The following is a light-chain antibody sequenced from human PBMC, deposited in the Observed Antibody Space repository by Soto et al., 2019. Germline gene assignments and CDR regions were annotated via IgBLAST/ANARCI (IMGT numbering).Light chain of an antibody. Sequence: EIVLTQSPGILSLSPGERATLSCRASQSVSSSYLAWYQQKPGQAPRLLIYGASNRATGSPDRFSGSGSGTDFTLTISRLEPEDFAVYYCQQYGSSPRTFGQGTKVEI. J-gene: IGKJ1*01. V-gene: IGKV3-20*01. CDR3: QQYGSSPRT. CDR2: GAS. CDR1: QSVSSSY.